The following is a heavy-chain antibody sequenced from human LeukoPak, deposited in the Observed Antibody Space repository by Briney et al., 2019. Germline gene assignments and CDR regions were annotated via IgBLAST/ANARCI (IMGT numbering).Heavy chain of an antibody. J-gene: IGHJ4*02. CDR1: GFTFTNFA. Sequence: PGGSLRLSCAASGFTFTNFALNWVRQAPVKGLEWVAAISTSGGSTYYADSVQGRFTISRDNSKNTLFLQMNRLRGEDTAVYYCANFVDSRGQDYWGQGTVVTVSS. V-gene: IGHV3-23*01. CDR2: ISTSGGST. D-gene: IGHD3-22*01. CDR3: ANFVDSRGQDY.